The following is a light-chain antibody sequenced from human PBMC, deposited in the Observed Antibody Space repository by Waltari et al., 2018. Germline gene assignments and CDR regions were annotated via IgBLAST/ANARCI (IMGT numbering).Light chain of an antibody. CDR1: QSVGSA. J-gene: IGKJ1*01. V-gene: IGKV3-20*01. CDR2: DAS. Sequence: LLTQSTGTLALSPGERATLSCRASQSVGSAFAWYQQKPGQAPRLLIYDASSRATGISDKFSGSGSGTDFSLTISRVEPEDFAVYFCQMYVRLPVTFGQGTKVEVK. CDR3: QMYVRLPVT.